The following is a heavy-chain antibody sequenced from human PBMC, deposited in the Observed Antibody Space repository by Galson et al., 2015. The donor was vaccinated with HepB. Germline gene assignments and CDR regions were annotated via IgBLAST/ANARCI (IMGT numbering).Heavy chain of an antibody. Sequence: SLRLSCAASGFILSSYSMNWVRQAPGKGLEWVSSISSRSSYIYYADSVKGRFTISRDNAKNSLYLQTNSLRAEDTAVYYCARDYYGSGSHRKRGSYGMDVWGQGTPVTVSS. J-gene: IGHJ6*02. D-gene: IGHD3-10*01. CDR3: ARDYYGSGSHRKRGSYGMDV. V-gene: IGHV3-21*01. CDR1: GFILSSYS. CDR2: ISSRSSYI.